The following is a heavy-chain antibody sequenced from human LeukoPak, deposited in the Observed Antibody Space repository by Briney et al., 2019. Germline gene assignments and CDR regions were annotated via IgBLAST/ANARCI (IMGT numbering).Heavy chain of an antibody. CDR3: ARGRPAEWRRFRFGVFDM. V-gene: IGHV4-59*01. Sequence: PSETLSLTCTVSAGSIRSFYWSWIRQSPGKGLEWIGFIDDSGSTNNSPSLKSRVTISVDTAKNQFSLKMKSVTVADTGVYYCARGRPAEWRRFRFGVFDMWGQGTMVIVSS. CDR2: IDDSGST. CDR1: AGSIRSFY. D-gene: IGHD5-12*01. J-gene: IGHJ3*02.